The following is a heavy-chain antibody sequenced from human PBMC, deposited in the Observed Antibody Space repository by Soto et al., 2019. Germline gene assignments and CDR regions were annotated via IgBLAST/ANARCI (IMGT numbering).Heavy chain of an antibody. CDR3: ARDKGVYGELALDY. CDR2: IYYSGST. D-gene: IGHD1-7*01. CDR1: GGSISSGGYY. Sequence: QVQLQESGPGLVKPSQTLSLTCTVSGGSISSGGYYWSWIRQHPGKGLEWIGYIYYSGSTYYNPSLKSRVTISVDTSKNQFSLKLSSVTAADTAVYYCARDKGVYGELALDYWGQGTLVTVSS. J-gene: IGHJ4*02. V-gene: IGHV4-31*03.